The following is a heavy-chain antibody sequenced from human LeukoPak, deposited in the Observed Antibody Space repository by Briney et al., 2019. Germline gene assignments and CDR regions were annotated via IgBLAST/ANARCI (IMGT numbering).Heavy chain of an antibody. Sequence: ASVKVSCKASGYTFTSYDINWVRQATGQGLEWMGWMNPNSGNTGYAQKFQGRVTITRNTSISTAYMEPSSLRSEDTAVYYCARAPYGSGSYYNIWGQGTLVTVSS. CDR1: GYTFTSYD. CDR3: ARAPYGSGSYYNI. V-gene: IGHV1-8*03. J-gene: IGHJ4*02. D-gene: IGHD3-10*01. CDR2: MNPNSGNT.